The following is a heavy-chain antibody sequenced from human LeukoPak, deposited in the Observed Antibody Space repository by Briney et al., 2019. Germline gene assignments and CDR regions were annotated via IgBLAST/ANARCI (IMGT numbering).Heavy chain of an antibody. CDR2: VYYNGRT. D-gene: IGHD3-3*01. J-gene: IGHJ6*04. V-gene: IGHV4-31*11. CDR3: ARSQTIFGVALMAWDV. Sequence: PSQTLSLSCAVSGGSVSSSDYYWHWIRQHTGKGLEWIGYVYYNGRTFYNPSLRSRVTFSVDTSKNQFSLELTSVTAADTAVYFCARSQTIFGVALMAWDVWGKGTTVTVSS. CDR1: GGSVSSSDYY.